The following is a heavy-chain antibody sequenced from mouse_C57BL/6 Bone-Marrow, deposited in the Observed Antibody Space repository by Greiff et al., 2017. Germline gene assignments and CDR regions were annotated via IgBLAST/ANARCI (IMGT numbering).Heavy chain of an antibody. CDR3: SREDGGDGYYYYDY. D-gene: IGHD2-3*01. CDR1: GYTFTSYW. V-gene: IGHV1-50*01. Sequence: QVQLQQPGAELVKPGASVKLSCKASGYTFTSYWMQWVKQRPGQGLEWIGEIDPSDSYTNYNQKFKGKATLTVDTSSSTAYMQLSSLTSEDSAVYYCSREDGGDGYYYYDYGGQGTTLTVSS. CDR2: IDPSDSYT. J-gene: IGHJ2*01.